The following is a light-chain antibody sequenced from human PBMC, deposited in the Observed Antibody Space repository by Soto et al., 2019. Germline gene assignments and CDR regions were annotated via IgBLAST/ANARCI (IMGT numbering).Light chain of an antibody. CDR2: SAS. J-gene: IGKJ4*01. Sequence: DIQMTQSPSSLSASVGDRVTVTCRASQSIRKDLNWYQQKPGKAPKLLIFSASTLQSGVPSRFSVTGSGTEFTLTITNLPPADFAIYYCQQSYQAPLTFGGGT. CDR3: QQSYQAPLT. CDR1: QSIRKD. V-gene: IGKV1-39*01.